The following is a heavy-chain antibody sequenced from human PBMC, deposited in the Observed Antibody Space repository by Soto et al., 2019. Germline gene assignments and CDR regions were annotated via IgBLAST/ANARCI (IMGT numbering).Heavy chain of an antibody. J-gene: IGHJ5*02. V-gene: IGHV1-3*05. CDR1: GYTFTSYA. CDR3: ARGFPLWFDP. CDR2: INAGNGNT. D-gene: IGHD3-3*01. Sequence: QVQLVQSGAEKKKPGASVKVSCKASGYTFTSYAIDWVRQAPGQRLEWMGWINAGNGNTKYSQKFQGRVTITRDTSASTAYMGLSSLRSEVTAVYYWARGFPLWFDPWGQGTLVTVSS.